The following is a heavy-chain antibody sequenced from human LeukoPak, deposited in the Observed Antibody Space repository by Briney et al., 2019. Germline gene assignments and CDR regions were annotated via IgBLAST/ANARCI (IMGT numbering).Heavy chain of an antibody. J-gene: IGHJ4*02. V-gene: IGHV4-61*02. CDR2: IYTSGST. D-gene: IGHD2-21*01. CDR3: ARDSYCGGGCYYSY. Sequence: SQTLSLTCTVSGGSISSGSYYWSWIRQPAGKGLEWIGRIYTSGSTNYNPSLKSRVTISVDTSKNQFSLKLSSVTAADTAVYYCARDSYCGGGCYYSYWGQGTLVTVSS. CDR1: GGSISSGSYY.